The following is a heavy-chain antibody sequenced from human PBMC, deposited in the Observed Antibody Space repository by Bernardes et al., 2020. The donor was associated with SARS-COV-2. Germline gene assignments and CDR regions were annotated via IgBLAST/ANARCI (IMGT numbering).Heavy chain of an antibody. J-gene: IGHJ4*02. Sequence: GGSLRLSCAASGFTFDNYAMHWVRQAPGKGLEWVSGISWNSVRIDYVDSVQGRFTISRDNAKNSLYLQMNTLRPEDTALYYCAKDINGATISIRGLDSWGQGTLVTVSS. D-gene: IGHD2-2*02. CDR3: AKDINGATISIRGLDS. CDR2: ISWNSVRI. V-gene: IGHV3-9*01. CDR1: GFTFDNYA.